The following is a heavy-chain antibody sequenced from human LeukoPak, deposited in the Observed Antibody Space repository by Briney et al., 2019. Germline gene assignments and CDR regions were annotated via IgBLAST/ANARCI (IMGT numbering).Heavy chain of an antibody. CDR1: GTNFKNFW. Sequence: GGSLRLFCVDSGTNFKNFWMRWVRQSPGQGLEWLGRIKSRGDGETRDYAAAVKGRITISRDDSRNTVYLEMQSLKTEDTGVYYCTTDPRFWGQGTLVTVSS. CDR3: TTDPRF. CDR2: IKSRGDGETR. V-gene: IGHV3-15*05. J-gene: IGHJ4*02.